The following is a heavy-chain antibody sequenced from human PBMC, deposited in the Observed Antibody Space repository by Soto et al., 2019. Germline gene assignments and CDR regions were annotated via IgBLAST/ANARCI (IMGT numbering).Heavy chain of an antibody. V-gene: IGHV1-18*01. CDR2: NSAYNGNV. CDR3: ARDALSYRVSYYSVX. D-gene: IGHD1-26*01. CDR1: GYTFSNYG. Sequence: ASVKVSCKASGYTFSNYGITWVRQAPGQGLEWIGCNSAYNGNVNYVKKFQGRLTMTTDTSTSTAYMELRSLRSYDTAVYYCARDALSYRVSYYSVXWGQVTLVTVSX. J-gene: IGHJ5*02.